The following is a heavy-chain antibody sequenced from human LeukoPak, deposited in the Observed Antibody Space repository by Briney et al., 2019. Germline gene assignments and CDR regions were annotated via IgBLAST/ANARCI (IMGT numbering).Heavy chain of an antibody. CDR1: GFTFDDYA. D-gene: IGHD1-1*01. V-gene: IGHV3-9*01. CDR3: AKDMGTTGTRSYAFDI. J-gene: IGHJ3*02. CDR2: ISWNSGNI. Sequence: PGGSLRLSCAASGFTFDDYAMHWVRQAPGKGLGWVSGISWNSGNIGSADSVKGRFTISRDNANNSLYLQMNNLRAEDTALYYCAKDMGTTGTRSYAFDIWGQGTMVTVSS.